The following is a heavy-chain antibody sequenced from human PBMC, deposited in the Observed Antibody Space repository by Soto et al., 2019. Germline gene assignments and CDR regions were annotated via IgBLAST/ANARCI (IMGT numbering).Heavy chain of an antibody. V-gene: IGHV3-53*01. CDR2: LLGGGST. CDR3: ASYSGATGGLDP. J-gene: IGHJ5*02. Sequence: EVQLVESGGGLIQPGESLRLSCAAAGLAVNRNHMTWVRQAPGQGLEWVSVLLGGGSTYYADSVRGRFTVSRDGSKNTFYLHLNSLRVDDTALYYCASYSGATGGLDPWGQGTLVTVSS. D-gene: IGHD1-1*01. CDR1: GLAVNRNH.